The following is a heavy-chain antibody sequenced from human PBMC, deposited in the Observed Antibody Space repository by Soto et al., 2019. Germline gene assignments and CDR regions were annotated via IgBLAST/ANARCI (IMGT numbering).Heavy chain of an antibody. Sequence: QVQLQESGPGLVKPSQTLSLTCTVSGGSVNSGAYHWNWIRQHPGKGLDWIGYIYYNGDTSYHSSLKRRSNISIDASKNQFSLTLTSVTAADTAVYFCARGSAGRFLGVYYGVDVWGPGTMVTVSS. D-gene: IGHD3-3*01. CDR1: GGSVNSGAYH. CDR2: IYYNGDT. CDR3: ARGSAGRFLGVYYGVDV. J-gene: IGHJ6*02. V-gene: IGHV4-31*03.